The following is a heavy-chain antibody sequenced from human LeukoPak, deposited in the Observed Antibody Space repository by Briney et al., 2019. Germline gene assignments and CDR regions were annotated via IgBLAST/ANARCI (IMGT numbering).Heavy chain of an antibody. V-gene: IGHV4-59*01. D-gene: IGHD6-19*01. CDR3: ARAVAVAGTRRFDY. CDR2: VYSNGST. Sequence: SETLSLTCTVSGVSISSYYWSWIRQPPGKGLEWIGFVYSNGSTNYNPSPKSRVTISLDTSKNQFSLKMSSVTAADTAVYYCARAVAVAGTRRFDYWGQGTLVTVSS. CDR1: GVSISSYY. J-gene: IGHJ4*02.